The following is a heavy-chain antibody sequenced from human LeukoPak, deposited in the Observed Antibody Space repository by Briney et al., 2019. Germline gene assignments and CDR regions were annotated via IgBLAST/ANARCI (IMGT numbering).Heavy chain of an antibody. D-gene: IGHD2-2*01. Sequence: GASVKVSCKASGYTFTSYYMHWVRQAPGQGLEWMGIINPSGGSTSYAQKFQGRVTMTRDTSTSTVYMELSSLRSEDTAVYYCARDRAVVPAAPWKGRYFDYWGQGTLVTVSS. CDR1: GYTFTSYY. CDR3: ARDRAVVPAAPWKGRYFDY. CDR2: INPSGGST. J-gene: IGHJ4*02. V-gene: IGHV1-46*01.